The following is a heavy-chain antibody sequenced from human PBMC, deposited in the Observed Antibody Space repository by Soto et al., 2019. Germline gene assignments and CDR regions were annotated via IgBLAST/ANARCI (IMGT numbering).Heavy chain of an antibody. CDR1: GYTFTSYY. Sequence: ASVKVSCKASGYTFTSYYMHWVRQAPGQGLEWMGVINPSGGSTGYAQKFQGRVTMTRDTSTSTVYMELSSLISEDTAMYYCAREGTIAGLPVSGSGFNYYGMDVWGQGTTVTVSS. D-gene: IGHD6-6*01. J-gene: IGHJ6*02. V-gene: IGHV1-46*01. CDR3: AREGTIAGLPVSGSGFNYYGMDV. CDR2: INPSGGST.